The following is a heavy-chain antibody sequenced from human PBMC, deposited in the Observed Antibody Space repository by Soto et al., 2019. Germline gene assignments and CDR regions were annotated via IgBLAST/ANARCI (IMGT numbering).Heavy chain of an antibody. CDR1: EFTFSSYA. CDR2: ISGSGVST. CDR3: AKYRGVVVVVTTGGAFDL. D-gene: IGHD3-22*01. J-gene: IGHJ3*01. Sequence: EVQLLESGGGLVHPGGSLRLSCEVSEFTFSSYAMSWVRQAPGKGLEWVSTISGSGVSTYYGDSVKGRFTISRDNSKNTLYLQMNSLRVEDTAMYYCAKYRGVVVVVTTGGAFDLWGQGTMVTVSS. V-gene: IGHV3-23*01.